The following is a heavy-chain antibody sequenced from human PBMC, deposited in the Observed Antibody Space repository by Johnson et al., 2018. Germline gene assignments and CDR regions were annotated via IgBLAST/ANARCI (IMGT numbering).Heavy chain of an antibody. CDR2: LSYDGSNN. Sequence: QVQLQESGGGVVQPGRSLRLSCAASGFTFSSYGMHWVRQAPGKGLEWVAVLSYDGSNNYYADSVKGRFTISRDNSKNTLYLQMNSLRAEDTAVYYCARDRVYDSSGYYLDDAFDIWGQGTMVTVSS. V-gene: IGHV3-30*03. CDR1: GFTFSSYG. J-gene: IGHJ3*02. CDR3: ARDRVYDSSGYYLDDAFDI. D-gene: IGHD3-22*01.